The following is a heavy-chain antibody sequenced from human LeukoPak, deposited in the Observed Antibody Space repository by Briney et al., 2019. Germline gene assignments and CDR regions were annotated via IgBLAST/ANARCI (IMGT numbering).Heavy chain of an antibody. CDR2: ITSSGAYI. CDR3: VRGVTSGWFFDY. CDR1: GFTFNNYN. Sequence: PGGSLRLSCAASGFTFNNYNMNWVRQAPGKALEWVSSITSSGAYIFYADSVKGRFTISRDNSKNTLYLQMNSLRAEDTAVYFCVRGVTSGWFFDYWGQGTLVSVSS. J-gene: IGHJ4*02. D-gene: IGHD6-19*01. V-gene: IGHV3-21*03.